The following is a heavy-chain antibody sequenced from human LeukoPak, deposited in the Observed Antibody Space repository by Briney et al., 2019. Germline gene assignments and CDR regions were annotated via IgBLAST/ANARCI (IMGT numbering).Heavy chain of an antibody. D-gene: IGHD6-6*01. CDR1: GGSISSGGYS. Sequence: SQTLSRTCAVSGGSISSGGYSWSWLRQPPGKGLGWIGYIYHSGSTYYNPSRKSRVTISVDRSKNQFSLKLSSVTAADPAVYYCARRIAARGVGKKKGWFDPWGQGTLVTVSS. V-gene: IGHV4-30-2*01. J-gene: IGHJ5*02. CDR2: IYHSGST. CDR3: ARRIAARGVGKKKGWFDP.